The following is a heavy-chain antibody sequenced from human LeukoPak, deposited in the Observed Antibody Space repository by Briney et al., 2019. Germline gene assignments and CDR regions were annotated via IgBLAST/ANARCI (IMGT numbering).Heavy chain of an antibody. J-gene: IGHJ6*03. CDR1: GGSISSYY. CDR3: ARGRSSMVRGYYYYYMDV. Sequence: PSETLSLPCTVSGGSISSYYWSWIRQPPGKGLEWIGYIYYSGSTNYNPSLKSRVTISVDTSKNQFSLKLSSVTAADTAVCYCARGRSSMVRGYYYYYMDVWGKGTTVTISS. CDR2: IYYSGST. D-gene: IGHD3-10*01. V-gene: IGHV4-59*01.